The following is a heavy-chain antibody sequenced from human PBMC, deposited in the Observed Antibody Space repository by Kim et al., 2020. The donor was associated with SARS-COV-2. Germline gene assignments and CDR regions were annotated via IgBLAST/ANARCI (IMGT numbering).Heavy chain of an antibody. V-gene: IGHV1-2*06. D-gene: IGHD1-26*01. J-gene: IGHJ4*02. Sequence: ASVKVSCKASGYTFTGYYIHWVRQAPGQGLEWMRRINPNTGGTNYAQKFLGRVTVTRDTSISTAYMELSSLRSDDTAVYYCAGGFSLGATTFRDFWGQGTLVTVSS. CDR3: AGGFSLGATTFRDF. CDR2: INPNTGGT. CDR1: GYTFTGYY.